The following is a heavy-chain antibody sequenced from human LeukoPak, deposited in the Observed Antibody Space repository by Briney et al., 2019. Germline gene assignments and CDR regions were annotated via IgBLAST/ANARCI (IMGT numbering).Heavy chain of an antibody. CDR2: IYYSGST. D-gene: IGHD6-19*01. CDR1: GGSISSSSYY. J-gene: IGHJ5*02. V-gene: IGHV4-39*01. Sequence: SETLSLTCTVSGGSISSSSYYWGWIRQPPEKGLERIGSIYYSGSTYYNPSLKSRVTISVDTSKNQFSLKLSSVTAADTAVYYCARPGSSGWYDWFDPWGQGTLVTVSS. CDR3: ARPGSSGWYDWFDP.